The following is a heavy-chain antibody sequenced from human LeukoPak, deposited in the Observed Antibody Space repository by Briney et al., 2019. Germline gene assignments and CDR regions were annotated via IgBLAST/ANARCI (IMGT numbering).Heavy chain of an antibody. CDR1: GFTFSTYT. J-gene: IGHJ4*02. CDR3: ARDPRLMSNYGSGSYYSDY. Sequence: GGSLRLSCAASGFTFSTYTMNWVRQAPGKGLEWVSYISSSGSTIYYADSVKGRFTISRDNAKNSLYLQMNSLRAEDTALYYCARDPRLMSNYGSGSYYSDYWGQGTLVTVSS. CDR2: ISSSGSTI. D-gene: IGHD3-10*01. V-gene: IGHV3-48*03.